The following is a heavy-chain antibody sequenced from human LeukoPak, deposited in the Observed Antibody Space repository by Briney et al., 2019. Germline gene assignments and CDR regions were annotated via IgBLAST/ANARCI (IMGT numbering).Heavy chain of an antibody. CDR2: IYYSGST. J-gene: IGHJ4*02. CDR3: ARVNSGYERAHDY. Sequence: PSETLSLTCTVSGGSISSSSYYWGWIRQPPGKGLEWIGSIYYSGSTYYNPSLKSRVTISVDTSKNQFSLKLSSVTAADTAVYYCARVNSGYERAHDYWGQGTLVTVSS. V-gene: IGHV4-39*07. D-gene: IGHD5-12*01. CDR1: GGSISSSSYY.